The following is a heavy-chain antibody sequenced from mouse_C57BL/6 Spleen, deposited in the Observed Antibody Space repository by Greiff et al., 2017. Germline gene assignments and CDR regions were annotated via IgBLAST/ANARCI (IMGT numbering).Heavy chain of an antibody. CDR2: IWSGGST. Sequence: QVQLQQSGPGLVQPSQSLSITCTVSGFSLTSYGVHWVRQSPGKGLEWLGVIWSGGSTDYNAAFISRLSISKDNSKSQVFFKMNSLQADDTAIYYCARVYSKDWYFDVWGTGTTVTVSS. J-gene: IGHJ1*03. D-gene: IGHD2-5*01. V-gene: IGHV2-2*01. CDR1: GFSLTSYG. CDR3: ARVYSKDWYFDV.